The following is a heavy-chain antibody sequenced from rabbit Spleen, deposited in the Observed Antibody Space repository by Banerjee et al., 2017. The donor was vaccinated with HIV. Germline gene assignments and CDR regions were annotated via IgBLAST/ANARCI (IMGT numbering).Heavy chain of an antibody. D-gene: IGHD1-1*01. CDR2: IGSTRGRT. Sequence: QEQLVESGGGLVQPEGSLTLTCTASGFSFSSSYWMCWARQAPGKGLEWIGCIGSTRGRTYYANWAKGRFTISKTSSTTVTLQMTSLTAADTATYFCARSITGNSVAYDMTRLDLWGPGTLVTVS. CDR3: ARSITGNSVAYDMTRLDL. V-gene: IGHV1S45*01. J-gene: IGHJ3*01. CDR1: GFSFSSSYW.